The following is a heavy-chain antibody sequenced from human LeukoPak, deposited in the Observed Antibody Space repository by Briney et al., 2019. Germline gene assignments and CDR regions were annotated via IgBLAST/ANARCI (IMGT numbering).Heavy chain of an antibody. J-gene: IGHJ4*02. CDR3: ARDSVGYYDY. CDR1: GGSFSSGSYY. D-gene: IGHD3-22*01. Sequence: SETLSLTCTVSGGSFSSGSYYWSWLRQPPGKGLEWIGYIYYSGSTNYNPSLKSRVTISVDTSKNQFSLKLSSVTAADAAVYYCARDSVGYYDYWGQGTLVTVSS. V-gene: IGHV4-61*01. CDR2: IYYSGST.